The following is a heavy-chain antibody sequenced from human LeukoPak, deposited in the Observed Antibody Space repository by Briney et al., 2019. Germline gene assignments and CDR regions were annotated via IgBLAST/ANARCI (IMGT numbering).Heavy chain of an antibody. CDR2: INHSGNT. J-gene: IGHJ4*02. V-gene: IGHV4-34*01. CDR1: GGSFSGYY. D-gene: IGHD5-12*01. CDR3: ARLDISTTWYAFDY. Sequence: SETLSLTCAVYGGSFSGYYWSWIRQPPGKGLVWIGEINHSGNTNYNPSLKSRVTISVDTSNNHFSLKLSSVTAADTAVYYCARLDISTTWYAFDYWGQGTLVTVSS.